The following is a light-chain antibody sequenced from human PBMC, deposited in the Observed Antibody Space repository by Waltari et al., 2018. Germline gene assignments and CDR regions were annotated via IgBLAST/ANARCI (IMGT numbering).Light chain of an antibody. CDR2: DAS. J-gene: IGKJ3*01. V-gene: IGKV1-12*01. CDR3: QQSGTFPPP. CDR1: QGIRTC. Sequence: DIRMIQSPSSVSASVGDRVTITCRASQGIRTCLAWYQQKRGKAPRLLIYDASGLQSGVPSVFGGSGSGTDFTLTISSLQPEDFATYSCQQSGTFPPPFGPGTKVEI.